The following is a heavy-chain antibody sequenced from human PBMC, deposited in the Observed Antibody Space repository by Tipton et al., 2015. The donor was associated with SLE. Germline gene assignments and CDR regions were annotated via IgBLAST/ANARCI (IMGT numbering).Heavy chain of an antibody. CDR2: INHGGST. CDR1: GGSFSGYY. CDR3: ARKVCGRSSSSNCYGAFDI. V-gene: IGHV4-34*01. Sequence: TLSLTCAVYGGSFSGYYWSWIRQPPGKGLEWIGEINHGGSTNYNPSLKSRVTISVDPSKNQFSLKLSSVTAADTAVYYCARKVCGRSSSSNCYGAFDIWGQGTMVTVSP. J-gene: IGHJ3*02. D-gene: IGHD2-2*01.